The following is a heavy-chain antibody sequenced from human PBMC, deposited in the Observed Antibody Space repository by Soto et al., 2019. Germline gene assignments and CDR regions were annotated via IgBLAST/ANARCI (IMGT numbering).Heavy chain of an antibody. Sequence: SVKVSCKASGGTFSSYAISWVRQAPGQGLEWMGGIIPIFGTANYAQKFQGRVTITADESTSTAYMELSRLRSDDTAVYYCARESVGAFDIWGQGTMVTVSS. V-gene: IGHV1-69*01. CDR2: IIPIFGTA. CDR1: GGTFSSYA. D-gene: IGHD2-2*01. J-gene: IGHJ3*02. CDR3: ARESVGAFDI.